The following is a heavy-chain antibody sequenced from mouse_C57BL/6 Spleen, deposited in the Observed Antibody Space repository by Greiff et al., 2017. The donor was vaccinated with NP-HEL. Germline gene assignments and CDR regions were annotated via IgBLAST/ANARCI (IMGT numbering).Heavy chain of an antibody. V-gene: IGHV5-16*01. Sequence: EVKLMESGGGLVQPGSSMKLSCTASGFTFSDYYMAWVRQDPEKGLEWVANINYNGSSTYYLDSLKSRFIISRDNAKNILYLQMSSLKSEDQATYYCAGERHYELNFDYWGQGTTLTVSS. CDR2: INYNGSST. J-gene: IGHJ2*01. CDR3: AGERHYELNFDY. CDR1: GFTFSDYY. D-gene: IGHD2-4*01.